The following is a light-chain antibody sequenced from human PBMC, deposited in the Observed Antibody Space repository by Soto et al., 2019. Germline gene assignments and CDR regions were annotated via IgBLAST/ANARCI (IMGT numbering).Light chain of an antibody. CDR1: QTVNSEY. J-gene: IGKJ2*01. CDR3: QHYDGSPRT. CDR2: CVF. Sequence: ETALTQAPGTVYLPPGERATLSGTTSQTVNSEYLAWYQQKPGQAPRLLIYCVFNRATGIPDRFSGSGSGTYFTLTISGLEPEDSAVYYCQHYDGSPRTFGQGTNLEI. V-gene: IGKV3-20*01.